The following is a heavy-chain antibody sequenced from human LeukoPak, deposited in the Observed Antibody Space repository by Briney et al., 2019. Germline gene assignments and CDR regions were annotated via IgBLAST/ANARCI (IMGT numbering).Heavy chain of an antibody. CDR3: ARVRIAAAGPMFDP. CDR2: INPNSGGT. V-gene: IGHV1-2*02. CDR1: GYTFTGYY. Sequence: ASVKVSCKASGYTFTGYYMHWVRQAPGQGLEWMGWINPNSGGTNYAQKFQGRVTMTRDTSISTAYMELSRLRSDDTAVYYCARVRIAAAGPMFDPWGQGTLVTVSS. D-gene: IGHD6-13*01. J-gene: IGHJ5*02.